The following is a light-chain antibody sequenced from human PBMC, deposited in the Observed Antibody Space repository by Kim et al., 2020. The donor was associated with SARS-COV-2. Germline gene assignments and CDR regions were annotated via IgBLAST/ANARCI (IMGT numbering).Light chain of an antibody. CDR2: RNN. Sequence: RTATITCTGDSTNVGKQGAAWLQQFPGRPPRLLSYRNNNRPPGISERFSASRSGNTASLTITGLQPEDETDYYCAAWDSTLTVWMFGGGTQLTVL. J-gene: IGLJ3*02. V-gene: IGLV10-54*04. CDR3: AAWDSTLTVWM. CDR1: STNVGKQG.